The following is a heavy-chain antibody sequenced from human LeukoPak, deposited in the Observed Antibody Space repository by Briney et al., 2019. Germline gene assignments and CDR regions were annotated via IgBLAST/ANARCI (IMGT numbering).Heavy chain of an antibody. CDR1: GFTFDDYA. CDR3: AKDIAAAGYFDY. V-gene: IGHV3-9*01. D-gene: IGHD6-13*01. CDR2: ISWNSGSI. Sequence: GGSLRLSCAASGFTFDDYAMHWVRQAPGKGLEWVSGISWNSGSIGYADSVKGRFTISRDNAKNSLHLQMNSLRAEDTALYYCAKDIAAAGYFDYWGQGTLVTVSS. J-gene: IGHJ4*02.